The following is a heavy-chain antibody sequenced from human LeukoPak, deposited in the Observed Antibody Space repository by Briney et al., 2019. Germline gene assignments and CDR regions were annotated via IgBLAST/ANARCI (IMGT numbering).Heavy chain of an antibody. CDR1: GYTFTSYG. V-gene: IGHV1-18*01. Sequence: ASVKVSCKASGYTFTSYGISWVRQAPGQRLEWMGWISAYNGNTNYAQKLQGRVTMTTDTSTSTAYMELRSLRSDDTAVYYCARVVVPAAMPDYFDYWGQGTLVTVSS. CDR3: ARVVVPAAMPDYFDY. J-gene: IGHJ4*02. D-gene: IGHD2-2*01. CDR2: ISAYNGNT.